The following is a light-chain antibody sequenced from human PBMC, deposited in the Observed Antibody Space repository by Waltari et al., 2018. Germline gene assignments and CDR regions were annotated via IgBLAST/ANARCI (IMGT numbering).Light chain of an antibody. Sequence: IVMTQSPDSLAVSLGERATINCKSSQSLLYSSNNKNYLAWYQQKPGQPPKLLIYWASTRESGVPDRFSGSGSGTDFTLTISTLQAEDVAAYYCQQHYGVLWTFGQGTKVEI. V-gene: IGKV4-1*01. CDR1: QSLLYSSNNKNY. CDR2: WAS. J-gene: IGKJ1*01. CDR3: QQHYGVLWT.